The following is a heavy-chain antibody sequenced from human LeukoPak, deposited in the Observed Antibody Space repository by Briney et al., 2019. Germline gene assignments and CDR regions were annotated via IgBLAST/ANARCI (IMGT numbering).Heavy chain of an antibody. CDR1: GGSISGYY. V-gene: IGHV4-59*08. CDR2: IYYSGST. D-gene: IGHD6-13*01. Sequence: SETLSLTCTVSGGSISGYYWSWIRQPPGKGLEWIGYIYYSGSTNCNPSLKSRVTISLDTSKNQFSLKLTSVSAADTALYYCARRLDSSTWFALDVWGQGTTVTVSS. J-gene: IGHJ6*02. CDR3: ARRLDSSTWFALDV.